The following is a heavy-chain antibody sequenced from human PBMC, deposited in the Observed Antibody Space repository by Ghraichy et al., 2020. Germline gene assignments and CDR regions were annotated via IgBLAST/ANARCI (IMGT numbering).Heavy chain of an antibody. D-gene: IGHD2-2*01. J-gene: IGHJ6*03. CDR2: INHSGST. CDR3: ARKSVPAAKKYFYYYYMDV. V-gene: IGHV4-34*01. Sequence: SETLSLTCAVYGGSFSGYYWSWIRQPPGKGLEWIGKINHSGSTNYNPSLKSRVTISVDTSKNQFSLKLSSVTAAGTAVYYCARKSVPAAKKYFYYYYMDVWGKGTTVTISS. CDR1: GGSFSGYY.